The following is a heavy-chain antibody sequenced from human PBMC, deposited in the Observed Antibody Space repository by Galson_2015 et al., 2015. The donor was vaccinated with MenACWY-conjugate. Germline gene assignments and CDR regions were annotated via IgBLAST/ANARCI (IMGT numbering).Heavy chain of an antibody. J-gene: IGHJ4*02. Sequence: ETLSLTCAVSGGSISTYYWNWIRQSPTKGLEWIGYVYYSGSTNYNSSLKSRVTISVDTSKNQFPLKLTSVTAADTAVYYCARDISMVRGIMGLWGQGTLVTVSS. V-gene: IGHV4-59*01. CDR1: GGSISTYY. CDR3: ARDISMVRGIMGL. CDR2: VYYSGST. D-gene: IGHD3-10*01.